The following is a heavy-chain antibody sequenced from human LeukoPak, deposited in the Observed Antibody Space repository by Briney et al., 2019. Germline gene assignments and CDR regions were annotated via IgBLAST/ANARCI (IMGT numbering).Heavy chain of an antibody. CDR1: GFTFSSYA. V-gene: IGHV3-30-3*01. Sequence: PGGSLRLSCAASGFTFSSYAMHWVRQAPGKGLEWVAVISYDGSDKYYADSVKGRFTFSRDNSKNTLYLQMNSLRAEDTAVYYCAKGYSYGIDYWGQGTLVTVSS. D-gene: IGHD5-18*01. CDR2: ISYDGSDK. J-gene: IGHJ4*02. CDR3: AKGYSYGIDY.